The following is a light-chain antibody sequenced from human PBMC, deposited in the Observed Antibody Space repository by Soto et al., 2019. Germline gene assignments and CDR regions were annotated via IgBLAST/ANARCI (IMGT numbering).Light chain of an antibody. CDR1: QNVANY. CDR3: QQRSNWPWT. CDR2: DAS. J-gene: IGKJ1*01. V-gene: IGKV3-11*01. Sequence: IVMTQSPATLSVSPLEIATLSCRASQNVANYLDWYQQKPGQAPRLLIYDASNRATGIPARFSGSGSGTDFTLTISSLEPEDFAVYYCQQRSNWPWTFGQGTKVDIK.